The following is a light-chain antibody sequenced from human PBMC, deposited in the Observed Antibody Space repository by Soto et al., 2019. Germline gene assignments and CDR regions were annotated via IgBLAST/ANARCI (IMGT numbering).Light chain of an antibody. J-gene: IGLJ1*01. CDR1: SSDVGGYNY. CDR3: CSYTSSSTPWV. CDR2: DVS. V-gene: IGLV2-14*03. Sequence: QSALTQTASVSGSPGQSITISCTGTSSDVGGYNYVSWYQQHPGKAPKLIIYDVSDRPSGISSRFSASKSGNTASLTISGLQAVDEADYYCCSYTSSSTPWVFGTGTKVTVL.